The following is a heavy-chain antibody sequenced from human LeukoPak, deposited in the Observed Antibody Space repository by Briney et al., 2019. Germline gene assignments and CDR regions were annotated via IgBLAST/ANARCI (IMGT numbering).Heavy chain of an antibody. CDR1: GLTFSSYG. Sequence: PGGSLRLSCAASGLTFSSYGMHWARQAPGKGLEWMAFVRDDGSTKYYADSVKGRFTISRDNSKSTLFLQMNSLRAEDTAVYFCAKTVSSSWGFFDSWGKGTLVTFSS. V-gene: IGHV3-30*02. CDR3: AKTVSSSWGFFDS. D-gene: IGHD6-6*01. J-gene: IGHJ4*02. CDR2: VRDDGSTK.